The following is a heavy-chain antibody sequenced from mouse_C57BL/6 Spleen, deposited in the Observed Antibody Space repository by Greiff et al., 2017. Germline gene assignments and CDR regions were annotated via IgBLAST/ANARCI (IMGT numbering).Heavy chain of an antibody. D-gene: IGHD1-1*01. J-gene: IGHJ2*01. CDR3: ARPATTTVVAPYFDY. V-gene: IGHV1-81*01. CDR2: IYPRSGNT. Sequence: VMLVESGAELARPGASVKLSCKASGYTFTSYGISWVKQRTGQGLEWIGEIYPRSGNTYYNEKFKGKATLTADKSSSTAYMELRSLTSEDSAVYFCARPATTTVVAPYFDYWGQGTTLTVSS. CDR1: GYTFTSYG.